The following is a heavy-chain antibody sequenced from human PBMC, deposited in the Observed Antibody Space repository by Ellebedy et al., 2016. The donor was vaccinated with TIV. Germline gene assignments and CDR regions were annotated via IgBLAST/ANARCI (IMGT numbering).Heavy chain of an antibody. CDR3: ARDPHSDYGGNSGWFDP. Sequence: GESLKISCAASGFTFSSYWMHWVRQAPGKGLVWVSRINSDGSSTSYADSVKGRFTISRDNAKNTLYLQMNSLRAEDTAVYYCARDPHSDYGGNSGWFDPWGQGTLVTVSS. CDR1: GFTFSSYW. CDR2: INSDGSST. V-gene: IGHV3-74*01. D-gene: IGHD4-23*01. J-gene: IGHJ5*02.